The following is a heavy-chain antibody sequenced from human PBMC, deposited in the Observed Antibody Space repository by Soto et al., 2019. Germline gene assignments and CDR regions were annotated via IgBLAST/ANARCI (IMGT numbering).Heavy chain of an antibody. CDR3: ARDRATFDY. J-gene: IGHJ4*02. V-gene: IGHV3-23*01. CDR2: ISGSGSNT. Sequence: GSLRLSCAASGFTFTSYAMSWVRLTPGKGLEWVSAISGSGSNTFYADSVRGRFTISRDNSKNTVFLQMNNLRAEDTAVYFCARDRATFDYWAREPGSPSPQ. D-gene: IGHD1-26*01. CDR1: GFTFTSYA.